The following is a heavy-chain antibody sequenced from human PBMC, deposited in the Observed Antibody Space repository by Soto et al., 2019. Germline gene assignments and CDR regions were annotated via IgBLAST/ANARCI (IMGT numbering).Heavy chain of an antibody. CDR1: GGSFSGYY. CDR3: ARRTDFWSGYSADY. CDR2: INHSGST. D-gene: IGHD3-3*01. V-gene: IGHV4-34*01. J-gene: IGHJ4*02. Sequence: SETLSLTCAVYGGSFSGYYWSWIRQPPGKGLEWIGEINHSGSTNYNPSLKSRVTISVDTSKNQFSLKLSSVTAADTAVYYCARRTDFWSGYSADYWGQGTLVTVSS.